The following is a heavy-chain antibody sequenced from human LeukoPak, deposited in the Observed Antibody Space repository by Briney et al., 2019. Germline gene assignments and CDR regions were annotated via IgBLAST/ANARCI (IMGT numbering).Heavy chain of an antibody. CDR3: ARHVPSALRVVVVTSDWYFDV. Sequence: SGTLSLTCTVSGGSISSSRFFWGWVRQAPGKGLEWIATTYYTGNTNYNPSLESRVAISVDTSTNQFSLDLRSVTAAHTAVYYCARHVPSALRVVVVTSDWYFDVWGRGTLVTVS. CDR2: TYYTGNT. D-gene: IGHD2-21*02. CDR1: GGSISSSRFF. V-gene: IGHV4-39*01. J-gene: IGHJ2*01.